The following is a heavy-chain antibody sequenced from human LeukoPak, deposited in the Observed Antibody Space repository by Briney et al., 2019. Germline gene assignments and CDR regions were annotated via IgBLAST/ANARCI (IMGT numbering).Heavy chain of an antibody. CDR1: GFTFSSYA. CDR2: ISGSGGST. J-gene: IGHJ4*02. CDR3: AKDRPRYSYGPLYYFDY. Sequence: GGSLRLSCAASGFTFSSYAMSWVRQAPGKGLEWVSAISGSGGSTYYADSVKGRFTISRDNSKNTLYLQMNSLRAEDTAVYYCAKDRPRYSYGPLYYFDYWGQGTLVTVSS. D-gene: IGHD5-18*01. V-gene: IGHV3-23*01.